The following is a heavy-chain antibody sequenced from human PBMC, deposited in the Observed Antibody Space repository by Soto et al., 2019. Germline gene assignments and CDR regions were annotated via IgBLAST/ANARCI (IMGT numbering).Heavy chain of an antibody. V-gene: IGHV1-18*01. CDR1: GYSFSNYG. D-gene: IGHD6-25*01. J-gene: IGHJ4*02. Sequence: QVQLMQSGAEVKKPGASVRVSCKTSGYSFSNYGVAWVRQAPVQGLEWMGWIGGYNENTNSAQHLQDRITMTTDTFMSTAYMELRSLRSDDTAIYYCARDVWGTAAAGSYYFDYWGQGTVVTVSS. CDR3: ARDVWGTAAAGSYYFDY. CDR2: IGGYNENT.